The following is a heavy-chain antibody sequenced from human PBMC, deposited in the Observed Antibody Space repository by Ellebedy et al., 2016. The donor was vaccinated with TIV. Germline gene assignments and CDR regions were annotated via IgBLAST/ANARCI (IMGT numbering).Heavy chain of an antibody. CDR3: ARDRRGSYFQYYFDY. CDR1: GGSISSYY. CDR2: IYYSGST. D-gene: IGHD1-26*01. Sequence: SETLSLTXTVSGGSISSYYWSWIRQPPGKGLEWIGYIYYSGSTNYNPSLKSRVTISVDTSKNQFSLKLSSVTAADTAVYYCARDRRGSYFQYYFDYWGQGTLVTVSS. J-gene: IGHJ4*02. V-gene: IGHV4-59*01.